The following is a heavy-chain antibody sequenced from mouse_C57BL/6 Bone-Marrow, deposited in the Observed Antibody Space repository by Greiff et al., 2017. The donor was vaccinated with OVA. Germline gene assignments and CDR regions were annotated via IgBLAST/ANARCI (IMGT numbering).Heavy chain of an antibody. V-gene: IGHV5-17*01. CDR3: ARPDSYWYFDV. CDR1: GFTFSDYG. CDR2: ISSGRSTI. Sequence: EVKLVESGGGLVKPGGSLKLSCAASGFTFSDYGMHWVRQAPEKGLEWVAYISSGRSTIYYADTVKGRSTISRDNAKNTLFLQMTSLRSEDTAMYYCARPDSYWYFDVWGTGTTVTVSS. J-gene: IGHJ1*03.